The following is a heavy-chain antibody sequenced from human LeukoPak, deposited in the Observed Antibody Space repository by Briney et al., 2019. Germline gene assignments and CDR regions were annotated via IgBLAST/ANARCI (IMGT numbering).Heavy chain of an antibody. Sequence: SETLSLTCTVSGGSISSYYWSWIRQPPGKGLEWIGYIYYSGSTNYNPSLKSRVTIPVDTSKNQFSLKLSSVTAADTAVYYCARHGSPGVVPAAARYGMDVWGQGTTVTVSS. J-gene: IGHJ6*02. D-gene: IGHD2-2*01. CDR2: IYYSGST. CDR3: ARHGSPGVVPAAARYGMDV. V-gene: IGHV4-59*08. CDR1: GGSISSYY.